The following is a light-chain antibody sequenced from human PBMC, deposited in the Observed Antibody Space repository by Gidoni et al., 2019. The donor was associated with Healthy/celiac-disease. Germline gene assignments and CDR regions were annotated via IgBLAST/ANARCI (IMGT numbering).Light chain of an antibody. V-gene: IGKV3-11*01. CDR2: DAS. J-gene: IGKJ5*01. Sequence: EIVLTQSPATLSLSPGERATLSCRASQSVSSYLAWYQQKPGQAPRLLIYDASSGSGTDFTLTISSLEPEDFAVYYCQQRSNWPVSTFGQGTRLEIK. CDR3: QQRSNWPVST. CDR1: QSVSSY.